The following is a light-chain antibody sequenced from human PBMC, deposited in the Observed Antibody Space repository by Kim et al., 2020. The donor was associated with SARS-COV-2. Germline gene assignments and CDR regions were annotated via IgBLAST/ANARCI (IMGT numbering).Light chain of an antibody. V-gene: IGLV2-14*03. CDR2: DVS. CDR3: SSYTSSSTPYV. CDR1: SNAVGGYKS. J-gene: IGLJ1*01. Sequence: SVTTSCTGTSNAVGGYKSASWYQQHPGKAPKLMIYDVSNRPSGVSTRFSGSKSGNTASLTISGLQAEDEADYYCSSYTSSSTPYVFGTGTKVTVL.